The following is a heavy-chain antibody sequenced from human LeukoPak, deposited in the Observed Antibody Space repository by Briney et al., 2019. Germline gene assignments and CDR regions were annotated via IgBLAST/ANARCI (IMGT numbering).Heavy chain of an antibody. Sequence: ASVKVSCKASGYTFTSYGISGVRQAPGQGLEWMGWISAYNGNTNYAQKLQGRVTMTTDTSTSTAYMGLRSLRSDDTALYYCARAIGITGTNWFDPWGQGTLVTVSS. CDR3: ARAIGITGTNWFDP. D-gene: IGHD1-7*01. J-gene: IGHJ5*02. CDR2: ISAYNGNT. CDR1: GYTFTSYG. V-gene: IGHV1-18*01.